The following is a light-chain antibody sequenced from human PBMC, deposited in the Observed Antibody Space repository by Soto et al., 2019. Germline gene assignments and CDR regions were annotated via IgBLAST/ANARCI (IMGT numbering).Light chain of an antibody. CDR3: SSYTSTNFWV. CDR1: SSDVGGFEY. J-gene: IGLJ3*02. CDR2: DVT. Sequence: QSVLSQPASVSGSPGQSITISCTGTSSDVGGFEYVSWYQHQPGKAPKLIVYDVTKRPSGVSNRFSGSKSGNTASLTISGIQAEDEGDYYCSSYTSTNFWVFGEGTKVTVL. V-gene: IGLV2-14*01.